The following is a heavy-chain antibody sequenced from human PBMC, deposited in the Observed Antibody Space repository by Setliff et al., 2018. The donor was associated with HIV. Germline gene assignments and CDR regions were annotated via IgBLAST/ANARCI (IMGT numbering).Heavy chain of an antibody. CDR2: IDSNGRP. V-gene: IGHV4-4*09. CDR1: GAGISGYS. D-gene: IGHD2-8*01. CDR3: ARLCSNGVCRPVGDHVFDV. Sequence: NPSETLSLTCIVSGAGISGYSWSWIRQPPGKGLEWIGDIDSNGRPNYNTSLNGRLTVSADPSKNQISMKLSSVTAADTAIYYCARLCSNGVCRPVGDHVFDVWGQGTMVTVSS. J-gene: IGHJ3*01.